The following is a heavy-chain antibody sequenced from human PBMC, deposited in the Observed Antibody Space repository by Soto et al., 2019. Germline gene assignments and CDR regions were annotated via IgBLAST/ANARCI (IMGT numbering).Heavy chain of an antibody. V-gene: IGHV1-2*04. CDR3: ARVGAGAATSQDYYYGMDV. Sequence: ASVKVSCKASGYTFTGYYMHWVRQAPGQGLEWMGWINPNSGGTNYAQKFQGWVTMTRDTSISTAYMELSRLRSDDTAVYYCARVGAGAATSQDYYYGMDVWGQGTTVTVFS. J-gene: IGHJ6*02. CDR1: GYTFTGYY. CDR2: INPNSGGT. D-gene: IGHD2-15*01.